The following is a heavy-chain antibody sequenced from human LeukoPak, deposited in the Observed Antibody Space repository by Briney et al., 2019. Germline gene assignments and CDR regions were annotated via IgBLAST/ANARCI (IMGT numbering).Heavy chain of an antibody. D-gene: IGHD2-15*01. J-gene: IGHJ4*02. CDR1: GFTFSSYS. CDR2: ISSSSSYI. Sequence: GGSLRLSCAASGFTFSSYSMNWVRQAPGKGLEWVSSISSSSSYIYYADSVRGRFTASRDNAKNSLYLQMHSLRAEDTAVYYCVRDNPKCCGVVPANIDDFWGQGTLVTVSS. V-gene: IGHV3-21*01. CDR3: VRDNPKCCGVVPANIDDF.